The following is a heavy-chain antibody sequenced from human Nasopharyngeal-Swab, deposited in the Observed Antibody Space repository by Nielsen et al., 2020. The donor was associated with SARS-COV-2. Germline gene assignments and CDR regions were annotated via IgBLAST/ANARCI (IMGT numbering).Heavy chain of an antibody. V-gene: IGHV3-23*01. CDR3: AKDLSLYGSGSYYTNSSPFDY. Sequence: VRQAPGKGLEWVSAISGSGGSTYYADSVKGRFTISRDNSKNTLYLQMNSLRAEDTAVYYCAKDLSLYGSGSYYTNSSPFDYWGQGTLVTVSS. J-gene: IGHJ4*02. D-gene: IGHD3-10*01. CDR2: ISGSGGST.